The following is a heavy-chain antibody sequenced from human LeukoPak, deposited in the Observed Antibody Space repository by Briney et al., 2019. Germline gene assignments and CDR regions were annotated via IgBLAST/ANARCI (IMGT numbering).Heavy chain of an antibody. J-gene: IGHJ4*02. CDR2: IYADGNT. D-gene: IGHD4-17*01. V-gene: IGHV3-53*01. CDR1: GFIVNANY. CDR3: ARDSYGDANFDS. Sequence: GGSLRLSCAASGFIVNANYMTWVRQAPGRGLEWVSFIYADGNTYYADSVKGRFTISRDISKNAVYLQMNSLRAEDTAVYYCARDSYGDANFDSWGQGTLVTVSS.